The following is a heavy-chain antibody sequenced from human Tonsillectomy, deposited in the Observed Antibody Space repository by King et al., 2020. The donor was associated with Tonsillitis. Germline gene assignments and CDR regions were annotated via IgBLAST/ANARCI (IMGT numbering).Heavy chain of an antibody. CDR2: IDIDGRET. CDR1: GFSLDSYW. J-gene: IGHJ4*02. CDR3: GRGLLGPDY. V-gene: IGHV3-74*01. D-gene: IGHD3-16*01. Sequence: VQLVESGGGLVQPGGSLTLSCAASGFSLDSYWMHWVRQAPGKGLVWVSRIDIDGRETIYADSVKGRFIISRDNAKNTLYLQMNSLRDDDTAVYYCGRGLLGPDYRGQGTLVTVSS.